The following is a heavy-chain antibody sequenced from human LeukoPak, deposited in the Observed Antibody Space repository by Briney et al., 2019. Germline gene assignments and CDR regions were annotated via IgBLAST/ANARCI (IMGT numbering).Heavy chain of an antibody. J-gene: IGHJ5*02. V-gene: IGHV4-31*03. CDR2: IYYSGST. D-gene: IGHD2-21*01. CDR1: GGSISGSGYY. Sequence: SQTLSLTCTVSGGSISGSGYYWSWIRQHPVKGLEWIGYIYYSGSTYYNPSLKSRVTISVDTSKNQFSLKLTSVTAADTAVYYCARGRVHDLLFDWFDPWGQGTLVTVSS. CDR3: ARGRVHDLLFDWFDP.